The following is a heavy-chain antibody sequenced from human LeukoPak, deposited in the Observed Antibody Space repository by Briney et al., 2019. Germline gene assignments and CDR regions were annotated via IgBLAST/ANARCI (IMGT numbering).Heavy chain of an antibody. J-gene: IGHJ4*02. CDR2: INHSGST. V-gene: IGHV4-34*01. D-gene: IGHD3-3*01. CDR3: ARYPRGGYYRRSGFDY. CDR1: GGSFSGYY. Sequence: SETLSLTCAVYGGSFSGYYWSWIRQPPGKGLEWIGEINHSGSTNYNPSLKSRVTISVDTSKNQFSLKLSSVTAADTAVYYCARYPRGGYYRRSGFDYWGQGTLVTVSS.